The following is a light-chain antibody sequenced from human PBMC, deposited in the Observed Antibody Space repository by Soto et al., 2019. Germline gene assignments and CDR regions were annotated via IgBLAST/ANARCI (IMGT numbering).Light chain of an antibody. CDR1: RDISNY. CDR3: QKYDTAPLT. CDR2: GAS. V-gene: IGKV1-27*01. J-gene: IGKJ4*01. Sequence: DIQVTQSPSPLSASLGDRVSITCRASRDISNYLAWYQQKPGQVPRLLISGASTLHSGVPSRFSGSGSGTDFTLTITSLQPEDIATYFCQKYDTAPLTFGGGTKVDIK.